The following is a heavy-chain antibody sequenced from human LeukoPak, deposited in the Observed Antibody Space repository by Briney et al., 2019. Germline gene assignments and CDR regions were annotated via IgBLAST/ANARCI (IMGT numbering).Heavy chain of an antibody. CDR2: ISGSGSTI. V-gene: IGHV3-48*03. J-gene: IGHJ4*02. CDR3: ARDGRGSYSVDY. CDR1: GFTFSNYE. D-gene: IGHD1-26*01. Sequence: PGGSLRLSCAASGFTFSNYEMNWVRQAPGKGLEWVSYISGSGSTIYYADSVKGRFTISRDNAKDSLCLQMNSLRAEDTAVYYCARDGRGSYSVDYWGQGTLVTVSS.